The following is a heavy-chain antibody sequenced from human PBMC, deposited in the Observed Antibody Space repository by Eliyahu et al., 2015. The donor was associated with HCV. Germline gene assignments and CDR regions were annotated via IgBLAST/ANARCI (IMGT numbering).Heavy chain of an antibody. CDR1: GFNFSSYE. D-gene: IGHD2-15*01. J-gene: IGHJ4*01. V-gene: IGHV3-48*03. CDR2: ISSSGKSK. CDR3: SRLVVAFDY. Sequence: EVRLVESGGGLIQPGGSLRLSCAGSGFNFSSYEMNWVRQAPGKGLEWVSYISSSGKSKSYADSVKGRFTVSRDNARDSFYLEMNSLGVEDTAVYYCSRLVVAFDYWGHGTLVTVSS.